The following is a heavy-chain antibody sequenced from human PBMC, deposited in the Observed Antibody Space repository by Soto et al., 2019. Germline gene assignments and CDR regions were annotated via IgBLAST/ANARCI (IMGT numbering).Heavy chain of an antibody. CDR1: GGPISSSSYY. J-gene: IGHJ4*02. CDR2: IYYSGST. Sequence: PSETLSLTCTVSGGPISSSSYYWGWIRQPPGKGLEWIGSIYYSGSTYYNPSLKSRVTISVDTSKNQFSLKLSSVTAADTAVYYCARHFRDDFWSGYLLPFDYWGQGTLVTVSS. CDR3: ARHFRDDFWSGYLLPFDY. V-gene: IGHV4-39*01. D-gene: IGHD3-3*01.